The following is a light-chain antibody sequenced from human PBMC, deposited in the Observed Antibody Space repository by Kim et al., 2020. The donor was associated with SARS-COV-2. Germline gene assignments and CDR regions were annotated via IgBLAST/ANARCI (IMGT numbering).Light chain of an antibody. CDR1: SNDVDTGNR. V-gene: IGLV2-18*02. J-gene: IGLJ1*01. CDR3: YSYTNSRTYV. Sequence: GQSVPIPCTGTSNDVDTGNRIAWYKQPPGTAPKLMIYEITYRPSGVPDRFSRSKSGNTASLTISGLQAEDEADYYCYSYTNSRTYVFGTGTKVTVL. CDR2: EIT.